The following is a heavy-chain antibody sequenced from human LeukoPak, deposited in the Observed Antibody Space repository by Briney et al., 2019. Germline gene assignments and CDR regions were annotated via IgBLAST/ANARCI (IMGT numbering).Heavy chain of an antibody. Sequence: PGGSLRLSCAASGFTFSSSWMHWVRQAPGKGLVWVSRINPDGSVTTYADSVKGRFTISRDNAKNTLYLQLNSLTAEDTAMYYCARGVNGNSDYWGQGALVTVSS. CDR2: INPDGSVT. J-gene: IGHJ4*02. CDR3: ARGVNGNSDY. CDR1: GFTFSSSW. V-gene: IGHV3-74*01. D-gene: IGHD2-8*01.